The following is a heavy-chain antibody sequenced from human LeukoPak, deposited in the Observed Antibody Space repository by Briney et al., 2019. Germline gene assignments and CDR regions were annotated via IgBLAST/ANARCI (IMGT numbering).Heavy chain of an antibody. CDR2: ISASGSST. CDR1: GFTFSTYG. J-gene: IGHJ4*02. V-gene: IGHV3-23*01. CDR3: ANSHFRTTPY. Sequence: PGGSLRLSCAASGFTFSTYGMAWVRQAPGKGLEWVSGISASGSSTYYADSVKGRFTISRDSSKNTLYLQTNSLRTEDTAIYYCANSHFRTTPYWGQGILVTVSS. D-gene: IGHD1-7*01.